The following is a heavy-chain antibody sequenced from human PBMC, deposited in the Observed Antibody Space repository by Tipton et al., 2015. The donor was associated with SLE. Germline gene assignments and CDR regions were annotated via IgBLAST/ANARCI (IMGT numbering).Heavy chain of an antibody. CDR1: GGSISSGSYY. CDR3: ASRYLTFNTAEDWFDP. Sequence: TLSLTCTVSGGSISSGSYYWGWIRQPPGKGLEWIGSIYYSGSTYYNPSLKSRVTISVDTSKNQFSLKLSSVTAADTAVYFCASRYLTFNTAEDWFDPWGQGTLVTVSS. V-gene: IGHV4-39*07. CDR2: IYYSGST. D-gene: IGHD5-18*01. J-gene: IGHJ5*02.